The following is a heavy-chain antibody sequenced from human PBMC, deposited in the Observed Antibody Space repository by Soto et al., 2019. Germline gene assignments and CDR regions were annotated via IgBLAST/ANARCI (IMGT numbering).Heavy chain of an antibody. Sequence: SETLSLTCTVSGGSISSSSYYWGWIRQPPGKGLEWIGSIYYSGSTYYNPSLKSRVTISVDTSKNQFSLKLSSVTAADTAVYYCARRTYNWNDNWFDPWGQGTLVTVSS. CDR3: ARRTYNWNDNWFDP. V-gene: IGHV4-39*01. CDR2: IYYSGST. CDR1: GGSISSSSYY. J-gene: IGHJ5*02. D-gene: IGHD1-1*01.